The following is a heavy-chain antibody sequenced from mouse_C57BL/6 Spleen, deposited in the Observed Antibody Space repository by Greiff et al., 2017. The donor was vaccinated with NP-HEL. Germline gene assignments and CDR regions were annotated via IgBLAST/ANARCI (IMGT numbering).Heavy chain of an antibody. CDR3: ARSDYYGSSYDYYAMDY. V-gene: IGHV1-54*01. CDR2: INPGSGGT. J-gene: IGHJ4*01. D-gene: IGHD1-1*01. CDR1: GYAFTNYL. Sequence: VQLKQSGAELVRPGTSVKVSCKASGYAFTNYLIEWVKQRPGQGLEWIGVINPGSGGTNYNEKFKGKATLTADKSSSTAYMQLSSLTSEDSAVYFCARSDYYGSSYDYYAMDYWGQGTSVTVSS.